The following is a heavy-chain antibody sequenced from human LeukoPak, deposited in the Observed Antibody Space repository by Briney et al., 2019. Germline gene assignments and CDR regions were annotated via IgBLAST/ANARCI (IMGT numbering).Heavy chain of an antibody. CDR1: KFTFSDYY. D-gene: IGHD3-9*01. CDR3: ARALTGYSAIDY. CDR2: ISSSSSYT. J-gene: IGHJ4*02. Sequence: GGSLRLSCAASKFTFSDYYMSWIRQAPGKGLEWVSYISSSSSYTNYADSVKGRFTISRDNAKNSLYLQMNSLRAEDTAVYYCARALTGYSAIDYWGQGTLVTVSS. V-gene: IGHV3-11*05.